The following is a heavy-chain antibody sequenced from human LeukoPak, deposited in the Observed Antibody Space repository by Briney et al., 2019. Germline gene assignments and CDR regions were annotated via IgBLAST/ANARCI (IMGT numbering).Heavy chain of an antibody. V-gene: IGHV3-30*03. CDR2: ISYDGSNK. CDR3: ARDPEYCSGGSCYYFDY. Sequence: GGSLRLSCAASGLTFSGYDMHWVRQAPGKGPEWAAVISYDGSNKYYADSVKGRFTISRDNSKNTLYLQMNSLRAEDTAVYYCARDPEYCSGGSCYYFDYWGQGTLVTVSS. J-gene: IGHJ4*02. D-gene: IGHD2-15*01. CDR1: GLTFSGYD.